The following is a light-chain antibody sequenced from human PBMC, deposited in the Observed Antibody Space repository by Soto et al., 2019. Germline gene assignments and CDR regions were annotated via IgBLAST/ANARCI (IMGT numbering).Light chain of an antibody. J-gene: IGLJ2*01. Sequence: QSVLTQPASVSGSPGQSITISCTGTSSDVGSYNLVSWYQQHPGKAPKLMIYEVSKRPSGVSNRFSGSKSGNTASLTISGLQAEDVADYYCCSYAGSSTFHVVFGGGTQLTVL. CDR2: EVS. CDR3: CSYAGSSTFHVV. V-gene: IGLV2-23*02. CDR1: SSDVGSYNL.